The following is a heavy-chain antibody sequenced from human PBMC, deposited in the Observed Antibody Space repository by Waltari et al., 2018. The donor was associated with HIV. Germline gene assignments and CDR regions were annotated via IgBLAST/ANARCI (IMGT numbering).Heavy chain of an antibody. Sequence: QEQLVESGGGVVQPGRSLRPSCAVSAFTFNNFGLHWVRQAPGKGLEWVASISYDGSSKYYSDSVKGRFTISRDDSKNTVSLQMNSLRAADAALYYCAKEGWELLQFGYYFDSWGQGALVTVSS. CDR3: AKEGWELLQFGYYFDS. D-gene: IGHD3-10*01. V-gene: IGHV3-30*18. CDR2: ISYDGSSK. J-gene: IGHJ4*02. CDR1: AFTFNNFG.